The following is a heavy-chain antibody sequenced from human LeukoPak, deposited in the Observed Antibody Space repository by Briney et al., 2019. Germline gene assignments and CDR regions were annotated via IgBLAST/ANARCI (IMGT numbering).Heavy chain of an antibody. J-gene: IGHJ4*02. D-gene: IGHD6-19*01. Sequence: HPGGSLRLSCAASGFTFSTYAITWVRQGPGKGLGWVSAIRPDGDRTYYANSVRGRFTISRDNSKDTVYLQINGLRVEDTAVYYCAREQSGTRGWYTVDYWGQGTLVTVSS. CDR3: AREQSGTRGWYTVDY. CDR2: IRPDGDRT. CDR1: GFTFSTYA. V-gene: IGHV3-23*01.